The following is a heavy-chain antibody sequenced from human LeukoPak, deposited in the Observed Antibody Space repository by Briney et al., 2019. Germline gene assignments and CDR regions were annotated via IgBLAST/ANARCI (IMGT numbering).Heavy chain of an antibody. V-gene: IGHV3-30*03. D-gene: IGHD1-26*01. J-gene: IGHJ4*02. CDR2: ISYDGSNK. Sequence: GGSLRLSCAASGFTFSSYGMHWVRQAPGKGLEWVAVISYDGSNKYYADSVKGRFTISRDNSKNTLYLQMNSLRAEDTAVYYCARRIVGQAPDYWGQGTLVTVSS. CDR1: GFTFSSYG. CDR3: ARRIVGQAPDY.